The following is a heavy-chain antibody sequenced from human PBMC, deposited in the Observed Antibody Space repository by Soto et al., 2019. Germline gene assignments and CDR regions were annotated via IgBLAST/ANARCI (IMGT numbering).Heavy chain of an antibody. J-gene: IGHJ3*02. CDR3: ARVPPGHCSSTSCYVGVDAFDI. CDR1: GGTFSSYA. CDR2: IIPIFGTA. Sequence: QVQLVQSGAEVKKPGSSVKVSCKASGGTFSSYAISWVRQAPGQGLEWMGGIIPIFGTANYAQKFQGRVTITADESTSTAYMELSSLRSEDTAVYYCARVPPGHCSSTSCYVGVDAFDIWGQGTMVTVSS. D-gene: IGHD2-2*01. V-gene: IGHV1-69*01.